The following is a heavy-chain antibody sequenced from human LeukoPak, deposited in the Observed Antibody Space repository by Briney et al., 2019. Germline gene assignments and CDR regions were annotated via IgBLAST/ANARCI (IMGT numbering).Heavy chain of an antibody. CDR2: ISSSSSYI. Sequence: GGTLRLSCAASGFTFSSYGMSWVRQAPGKGLEWVSSISSSSSYIYYADSVKGRFTISRDNTKNSLYLQMNSLRAEDTAVYYCAREGPIRGGAFDIWGQGTMVTVSS. V-gene: IGHV3-21*01. CDR3: AREGPIRGGAFDI. CDR1: GFTFSSYG. J-gene: IGHJ3*02. D-gene: IGHD3-16*01.